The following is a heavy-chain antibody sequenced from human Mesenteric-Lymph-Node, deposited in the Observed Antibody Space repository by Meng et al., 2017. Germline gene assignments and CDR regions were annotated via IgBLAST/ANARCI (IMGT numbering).Heavy chain of an antibody. Sequence: GESLKISCAASGFTFSSYWMSWVRQAPGKGLEWVANIKQDGSEKYYVDSVKGRFTISRDNAKNSLYLQMNSLRAEDTAVYYCARDGSFSMVRGAFDIWGQGTMVTVSS. V-gene: IGHV3-7*01. CDR1: GFTFSSYW. CDR3: ARDGSFSMVRGAFDI. CDR2: IKQDGSEK. J-gene: IGHJ3*02. D-gene: IGHD3-10*01.